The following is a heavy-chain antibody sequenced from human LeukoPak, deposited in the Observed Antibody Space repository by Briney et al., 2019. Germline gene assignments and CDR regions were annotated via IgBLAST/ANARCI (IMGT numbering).Heavy chain of an antibody. CDR1: GFTFSNYA. D-gene: IGHD3-22*01. CDR3: ARKYYYDSSGYLYYFDY. CDR2: ISGSSGST. V-gene: IGHV3-23*01. J-gene: IGHJ4*02. Sequence: GGSLRLSCAASGFTFSNYAMNWVRLAPGKGLEWVSTISGSSGSTYYADSVKGRFTISRDNAKNSLYLQMNSLRAEDTAVYYCARKYYYDSSGYLYYFDYWGQGTLVTVSS.